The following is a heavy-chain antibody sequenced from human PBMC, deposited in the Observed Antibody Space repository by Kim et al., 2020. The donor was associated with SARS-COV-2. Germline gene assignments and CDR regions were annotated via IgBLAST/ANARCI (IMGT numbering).Heavy chain of an antibody. CDR3: ARDSSSSGNYFDY. D-gene: IGHD6-6*01. Sequence: YAKKVQGRVTTTRDTSTSTCYMELSSLRSEDTAVYYCARDSSSSGNYFDYWGQGTLVTVSS. J-gene: IGHJ4*02. V-gene: IGHV1-46*01.